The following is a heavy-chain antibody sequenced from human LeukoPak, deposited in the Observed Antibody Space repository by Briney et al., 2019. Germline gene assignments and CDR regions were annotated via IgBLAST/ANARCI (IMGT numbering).Heavy chain of an antibody. J-gene: IGHJ4*02. D-gene: IGHD2-21*02. V-gene: IGHV3-23*01. CDR3: VKGGRGADCIFDY. Sequence: GGSLRLSCEVSGFTFSSYVMSWVRQAPGKGPEWVAYIGGSDGITAYADFVKGRFTNSRCNSKNPVYQEMNSLRAEDTAVYYCVKGGRGADCIFDYWGQGTLVTVSS. CDR1: GFTFSSYV. CDR2: IGGSDGIT.